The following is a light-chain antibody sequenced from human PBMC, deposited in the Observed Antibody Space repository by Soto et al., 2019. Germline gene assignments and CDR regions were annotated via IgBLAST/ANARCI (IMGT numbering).Light chain of an antibody. Sequence: VVLTQSPATLFLSPGERATLSCRASQSVTSYLAWYQQKPGQAPRLLIYAASNRATGIPARFSGSGSGTDFTLTISSLEPEDFAVYYCQQRSNWPPVYTFGQGTK. CDR2: AAS. J-gene: IGKJ2*01. CDR3: QQRSNWPPVYT. CDR1: QSVTSY. V-gene: IGKV3-11*01.